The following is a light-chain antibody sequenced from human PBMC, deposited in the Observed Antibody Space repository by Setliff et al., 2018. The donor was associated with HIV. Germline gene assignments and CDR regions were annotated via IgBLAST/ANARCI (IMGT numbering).Light chain of an antibody. CDR3: SSYTVRSTPV. CDR1: SSDIGSYDY. V-gene: IGLV2-14*01. CDR2: AVS. Sequence: QSVLTQPASVSGSPGQSITISCTGTSSDIGSYDYVSWYQQHPGKAPKLIIYAVSSRPPGVSNRFSGSKSDNTASLTISGLQADDEADYYCSSYTVRSTPVFGTGTKVTV. J-gene: IGLJ1*01.